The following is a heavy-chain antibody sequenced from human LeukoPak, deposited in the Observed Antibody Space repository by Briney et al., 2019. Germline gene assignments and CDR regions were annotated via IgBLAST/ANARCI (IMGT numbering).Heavy chain of an antibody. J-gene: IGHJ6*03. D-gene: IGHD3-16*02. CDR2: INWNGDST. Sequence: GGSLRLSCAASGFTFDDYGMSWVRQAPGKGLEWVSDINWNGDSTGYADSVKGRFTISRDNAKNSLYLQMNSLRAEDTVLYYCARRESSYQNYYYYYHMDVWGKGTTVTVSS. CDR3: ARRESSYQNYYYYYHMDV. CDR1: GFTFDDYG. V-gene: IGHV3-20*04.